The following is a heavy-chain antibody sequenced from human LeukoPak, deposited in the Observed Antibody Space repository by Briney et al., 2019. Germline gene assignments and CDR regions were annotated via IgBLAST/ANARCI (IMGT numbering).Heavy chain of an antibody. Sequence: SETLSLTCAVSGYSISSGYYWGWIRQPPGKGLEWIGSIYHSGSTYYNPSLKSRVIISVDTSKNQFSLKLSSVTAADTAVYYCARGVVPAARRSLGRFYFDYWGQGTLVTVSS. J-gene: IGHJ4*02. CDR3: ARGVVPAARRSLGRFYFDY. V-gene: IGHV4-38-2*01. D-gene: IGHD2-2*01. CDR2: IYHSGST. CDR1: GYSISSGYY.